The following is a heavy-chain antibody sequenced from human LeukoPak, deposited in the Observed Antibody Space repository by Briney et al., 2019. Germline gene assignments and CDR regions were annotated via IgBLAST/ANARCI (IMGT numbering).Heavy chain of an antibody. CDR3: ARDQDSSSWSLYNWFDP. Sequence: ASVKVSCKASGYTFTGYGISWVRQAPGQGLEWMGWISAYNGNTNYAQKLQGSVTMTTDTSTSTAYMELRSLRSDDTAVYYCARDQDSSSWSLYNWFDPWGQGTLVTVSS. J-gene: IGHJ5*02. CDR1: GYTFTGYG. D-gene: IGHD6-13*01. CDR2: ISAYNGNT. V-gene: IGHV1-18*01.